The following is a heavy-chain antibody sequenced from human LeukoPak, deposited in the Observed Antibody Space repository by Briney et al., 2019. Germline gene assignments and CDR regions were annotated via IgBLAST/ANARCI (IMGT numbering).Heavy chain of an antibody. V-gene: IGHV4-59*01. CDR3: ARSTIAAAGNVEY. CDR1: GGSISSYY. J-gene: IGHJ4*02. D-gene: IGHD6-13*01. Sequence: SETLSLTCTVSGGSISSYYWSWIRQAPGKGLEWLGYIYNSGSTGRSINYNPSPKSRVTISVDTSKNQFSLKLSSVTAADTAMYYCARSTIAAAGNVEYWGQGTLVTVSS. CDR2: IYNSGSTGRSI.